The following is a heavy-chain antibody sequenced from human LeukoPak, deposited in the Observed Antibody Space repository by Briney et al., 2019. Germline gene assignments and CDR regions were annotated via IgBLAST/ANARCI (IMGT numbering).Heavy chain of an antibody. CDR2: MNPNSGNT. CDR1: GYTFTSYD. CDR3: ARRLKDGGSSTSCYTGRLCDY. Sequence: ASVKVSCKASGYTFTSYDINWVRRATGQGLEWMGWMNPNSGNTGYAQKFQGRVTITRNTSISTAYMELSSLRSEDTAVYYCARRLKDGGSSTSCYTGRLCDYWGQGTLVTVSS. V-gene: IGHV1-8*03. D-gene: IGHD2-2*02. J-gene: IGHJ4*02.